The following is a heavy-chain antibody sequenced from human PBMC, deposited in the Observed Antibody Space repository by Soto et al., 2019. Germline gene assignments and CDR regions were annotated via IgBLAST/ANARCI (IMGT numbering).Heavy chain of an antibody. J-gene: IGHJ5*02. CDR1: GFTFSSYA. CDR3: AEGIRFDP. CDR2: ISYDGSNK. Sequence: QVQLVESGGGVVQPGRSLRLSCAASGFTFSSYAMHWVRQAPGKGPEWVAVISYDGSNKNYADSVKGRFTISRDNSKNTLYLQMNSLRAADTAVYYCAEGIRFDPWGQGTLVTVSS. D-gene: IGHD3-10*01. V-gene: IGHV3-30-3*01.